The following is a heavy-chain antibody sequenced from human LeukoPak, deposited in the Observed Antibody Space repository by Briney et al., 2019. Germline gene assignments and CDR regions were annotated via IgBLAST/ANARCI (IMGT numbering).Heavy chain of an antibody. D-gene: IGHD3-22*01. J-gene: IGHJ4*02. CDR1: GFTFSSYA. CDR2: ISYDGSNK. Sequence: GGSLRLSCAASGFTFSSYAMHWVRQAPGKGLEWVAVISYDGSNKYYADSVEGRFTISRDNSKNTLYLQMNSLRAEDTAVYYCTRTFYLDSSSYFYFWGLGTLVTVSS. V-gene: IGHV3-30*04. CDR3: TRTFYLDSSSYFYF.